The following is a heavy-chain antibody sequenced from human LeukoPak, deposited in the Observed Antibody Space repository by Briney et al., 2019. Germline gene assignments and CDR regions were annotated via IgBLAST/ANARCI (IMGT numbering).Heavy chain of an antibody. CDR2: ISSSGSTI. CDR1: GFTFSSYE. Sequence: GGSLRLSCAASGFTFSSYEMNWVRQAPGKGLEWVSYISSSGSTIYYADSVKGRFTISRDNAKNSLYLQMNSLRAEDTAVYYCAKRGLAAALFRWGQGTLVTVSS. D-gene: IGHD6-13*01. V-gene: IGHV3-48*03. CDR3: AKRGLAAALFR. J-gene: IGHJ4*02.